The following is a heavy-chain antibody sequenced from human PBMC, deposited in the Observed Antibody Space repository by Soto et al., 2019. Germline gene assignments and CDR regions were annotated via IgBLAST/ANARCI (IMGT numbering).Heavy chain of an antibody. V-gene: IGHV4-4*02. D-gene: IGHD2-2*01. CDR1: SGSISSSNW. Sequence: PSETLSLTCAVSSGSISSSNWWSWVRQPPGKGLEWIGEIYHSGSTNYNPSLKSRVTISVDKSKNQFSLKLSSVTAADTAVYYCARRRGGCSSTSCHRHYYYYYMDVWGKGTTVTVSS. CDR2: IYHSGST. CDR3: ARRRGGCSSTSCHRHYYYYYMDV. J-gene: IGHJ6*03.